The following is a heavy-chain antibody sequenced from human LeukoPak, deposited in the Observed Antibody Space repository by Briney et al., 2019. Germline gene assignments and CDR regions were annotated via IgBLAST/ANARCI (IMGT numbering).Heavy chain of an antibody. D-gene: IGHD3-16*01. J-gene: IGHJ4*02. Sequence: AGGSLRLSCAASGFTFSSYAMSWVRQAPGKGLEWVSAISGSGGSTYYADSVKGRFTISRDNSKNTLYLQMNSLRAEDTAVYYCAKDPSSYVGTVHFDYWGQGTLVTVSS. CDR3: AKDPSSYVGTVHFDY. CDR1: GFTFSSYA. CDR2: ISGSGGST. V-gene: IGHV3-23*01.